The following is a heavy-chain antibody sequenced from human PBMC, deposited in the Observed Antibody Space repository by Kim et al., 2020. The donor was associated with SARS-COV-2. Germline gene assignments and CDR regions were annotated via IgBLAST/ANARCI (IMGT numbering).Heavy chain of an antibody. CDR1: GGSFNNFY. J-gene: IGHJ5*02. D-gene: IGHD1-1*01. V-gene: IGHV4-34*01. Sequence: SETLSLTCAVYGGSFNNFYWNWIRQSPGKGLEWVGEINHSGSTNSNPSLKSRLTISVDTPRNQCSLKLRSVTAADMTVYYCARGVRGEGYNSPWGQGTLVTVSS. CDR2: INHSGST. CDR3: ARGVRGEGYNSP.